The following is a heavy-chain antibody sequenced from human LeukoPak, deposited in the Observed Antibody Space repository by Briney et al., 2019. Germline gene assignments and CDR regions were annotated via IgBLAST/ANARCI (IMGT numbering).Heavy chain of an antibody. V-gene: IGHV4-30-2*01. J-gene: IGHJ5*02. CDR1: GGSISSGGYS. CDR3: ARGYCSSTSCYTNWFDP. CDR2: IYHSGST. Sequence: PSETLSLTCAVSGGSISSGGYSWSWIRQPPGKGLEWIGYIYHSGSTYYNPSLKSRVTISVDRSKNQFSLKLSSVTAADTAVYYCARGYCSSTSCYTNWFDPWGQGTLVTVSS. D-gene: IGHD2-2*02.